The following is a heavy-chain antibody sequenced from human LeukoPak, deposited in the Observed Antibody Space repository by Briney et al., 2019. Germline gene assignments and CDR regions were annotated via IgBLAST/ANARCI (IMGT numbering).Heavy chain of an antibody. D-gene: IGHD1-26*01. J-gene: IGHJ4*02. CDR1: GYTFTSYG. CDR2: ISAYNGNT. V-gene: IGHV1-18*01. Sequence: GASVKVSCKASGYTFTSYGISWVRQAPGQGLEWMGWISAYNGNTNYAQKLQGRVTMTTGTSTSTAYMELRSLRSDDTAVYYCARRGSGSYRDYFDYWGQGTLVTVSS. CDR3: ARRGSGSYRDYFDY.